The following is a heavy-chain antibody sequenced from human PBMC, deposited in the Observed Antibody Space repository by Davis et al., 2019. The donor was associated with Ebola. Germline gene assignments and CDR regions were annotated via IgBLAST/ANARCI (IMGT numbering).Heavy chain of an antibody. J-gene: IGHJ6*02. CDR2: ISWNSGSI. CDR1: GFTFDDYA. D-gene: IGHD6-6*01. CDR3: AKDILDSSSSPGMDV. Sequence: SCAASGFTFDDYAMHWVRQAPGKGLEWVSGISWNSGSIGYADSVKGRFTISRDNAKNSLYLQMNSLRAEDTALYYCAKDILDSSSSPGMDVWGQGTTVTVSS. V-gene: IGHV3-9*01.